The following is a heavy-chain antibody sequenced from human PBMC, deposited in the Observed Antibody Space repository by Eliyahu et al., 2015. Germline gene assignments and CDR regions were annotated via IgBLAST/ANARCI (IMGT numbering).Heavy chain of an antibody. CDR1: XFSXSTSGXG. V-gene: IGHV2-5*02. D-gene: IGHD3-16*01. CDR2: IYWDDDK. J-gene: IGHJ6*02. Sequence: QITLKESGPTLVKPTQTLTLTCTFSXFSXSTSGXGVGWIRXPPGKALEWLALIYWDDDKRYSPSLKSRLTITKDTSKNQVVLTMTNMDPVDTATYYCAHSPGGPTGYYYGMDVWGQGTTVTVSS. CDR3: AHSPGGPTGYYYGMDV.